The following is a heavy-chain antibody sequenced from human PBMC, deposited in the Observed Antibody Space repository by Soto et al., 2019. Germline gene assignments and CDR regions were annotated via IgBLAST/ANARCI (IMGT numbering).Heavy chain of an antibody. CDR1: VGTFSSYS. CDR2: ILPNFGPA. D-gene: IGHD6-13*01. V-gene: IGHV1-69*01. J-gene: IGHJ4*02. Sequence: QVQLVQYGAEVKKPGSSVKVSCKASVGTFSSYSISWVLQSPVQGLEWMGGILPNFGPANYAQKFQGRVTIPADESTSTAYMGLSSLRSEDTAEYYCARRHTSSWAPSDYWGQGTLVTVSS. CDR3: ARRHTSSWAPSDY.